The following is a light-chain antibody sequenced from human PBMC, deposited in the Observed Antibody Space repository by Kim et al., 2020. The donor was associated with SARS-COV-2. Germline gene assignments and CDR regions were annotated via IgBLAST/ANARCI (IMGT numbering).Light chain of an antibody. J-gene: IGKJ1*01. CDR1: QSISSW. V-gene: IGKV1-5*01. Sequence: ATVGDSVSITCRASQSISSWLAWYQQKPGKAPKLLIYDGSSLESGVPSRFYGSGSGTEFTLAISTLQPDDFATYYCQQYETFPWTFGQGTKVEIK. CDR3: QQYETFPWT. CDR2: DGS.